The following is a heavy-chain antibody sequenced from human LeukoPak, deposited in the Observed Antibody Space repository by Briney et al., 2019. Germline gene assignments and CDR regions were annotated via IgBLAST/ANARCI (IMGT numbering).Heavy chain of an antibody. Sequence: PSETLSLTCTVSGGSIISSNYFWGWIRQPPGKGLEWIGSIYYSGSTYYNPSLKSRVTISADTSKNQFSLKLSSVSAADTAVYFCATMFYCSGRCQWFDPWGQGTLVAVSS. CDR3: ATMFYCSGRCQWFDP. CDR1: GGSIISSNYF. CDR2: IYYSGST. V-gene: IGHV4-39*01. J-gene: IGHJ5*02. D-gene: IGHD2-15*01.